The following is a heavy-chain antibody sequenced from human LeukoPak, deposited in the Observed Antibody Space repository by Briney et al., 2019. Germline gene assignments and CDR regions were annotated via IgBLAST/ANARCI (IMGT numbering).Heavy chain of an antibody. Sequence: SETLSLTCTVSGGSISSYYWSWIRQPAGKGLEWIGRIYTSGSTNYNPSLKSRVTMSVDTSKNQFSLKLSSVTAADTAVYYCARDAGYCSSTSCSPAEYFQHRGQGTLVTVSS. CDR1: GGSISSYY. J-gene: IGHJ1*01. V-gene: IGHV4-4*07. CDR3: ARDAGYCSSTSCSPAEYFQH. D-gene: IGHD2-2*01. CDR2: IYTSGST.